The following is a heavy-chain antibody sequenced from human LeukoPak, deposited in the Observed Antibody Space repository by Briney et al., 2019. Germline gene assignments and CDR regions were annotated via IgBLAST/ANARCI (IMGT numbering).Heavy chain of an antibody. CDR1: GFAFNTYG. D-gene: IGHD1-26*01. Sequence: PGGSLRLSCITSGFAFNTYGMHWVRQAPGKGLEWLAFIRNDESNKSYADSVKGRFTISRDNSKNTLYLQMNSLGPEDTAMYYCATTFAPPVGAWGQGTLVSVSS. V-gene: IGHV3-30*02. CDR3: ATTFAPPVGA. J-gene: IGHJ5*02. CDR2: IRNDESNK.